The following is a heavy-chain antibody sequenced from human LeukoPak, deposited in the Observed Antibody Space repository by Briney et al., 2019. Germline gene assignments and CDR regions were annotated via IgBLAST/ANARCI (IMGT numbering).Heavy chain of an antibody. J-gene: IGHJ6*03. CDR3: ARDPADVGDSYYYYYMDV. CDR2: ISAYNGNT. CDR1: GYTFTSYG. V-gene: IGHV1-18*01. D-gene: IGHD4-17*01. Sequence: ASVKVSCKASGYTFTSYGISWVRQAPGQGLEWMGWISAYNGNTNYAQKLQGRVTMTTDTSTSTAYMELRSLRSDDTAVYYCARDPADVGDSYYYYYMDVWGKGTTVTVSS.